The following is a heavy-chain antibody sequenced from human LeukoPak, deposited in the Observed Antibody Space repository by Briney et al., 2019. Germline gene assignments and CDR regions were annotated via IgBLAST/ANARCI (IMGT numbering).Heavy chain of an antibody. CDR3: AKDMQTWPRFPDY. Sequence: GGSLRLSCAASGITFSSYWMHWVRQAPGKGLEWVSGINDNGSTRFYAASVKGRFTSSRDNPKNTLYLQMNGLRVEDTAVYYCAKDMQTWPRFPDYWGQGTLVTVSS. J-gene: IGHJ4*02. V-gene: IGHV3-23*01. D-gene: IGHD5-12*01. CDR2: INDNGSTR. CDR1: GITFSSYW.